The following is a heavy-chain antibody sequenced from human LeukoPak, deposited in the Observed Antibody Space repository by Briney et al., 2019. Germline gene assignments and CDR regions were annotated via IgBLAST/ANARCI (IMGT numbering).Heavy chain of an antibody. V-gene: IGHV3-11*01. D-gene: IGHD3-22*01. CDR3: AKHYDSSGYYFDQ. J-gene: IGHJ4*02. Sequence: GGSLRLSCAASGFTFSDYYMSWIRQAPGKGLECVSYISSSGNTTYHADPVKGRFTISRDNSKDTLYLQINSLRAEDTAIYYCAKHYDSSGYYFDQWGQGTLVSVSS. CDR2: ISSSGNTT. CDR1: GFTFSDYY.